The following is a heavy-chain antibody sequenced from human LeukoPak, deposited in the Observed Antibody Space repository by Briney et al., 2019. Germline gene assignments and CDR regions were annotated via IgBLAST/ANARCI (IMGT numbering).Heavy chain of an antibody. CDR1: GGSISSYY. D-gene: IGHD3-16*02. CDR3: AGSYRQGTPNYYYYGMDV. Sequence: SETLSLTCTVSGGSISSYYWSWIWQPPGKGLEWIGYIYYSGSTNYNPSLKSRVTISVDTSKNQFSPKLSSVTAADTAVYYCAGSYRQGTPNYYYYGMDVWGQGTTVTVSS. J-gene: IGHJ6*02. CDR2: IYYSGST. V-gene: IGHV4-59*08.